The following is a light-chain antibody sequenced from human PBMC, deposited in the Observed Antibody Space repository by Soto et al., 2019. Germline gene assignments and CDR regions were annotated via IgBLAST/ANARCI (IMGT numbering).Light chain of an antibody. CDR1: SSDIDAYNY. J-gene: IGLJ1*01. CDR2: DVS. V-gene: IGLV2-14*01. CDR3: AAWDDSLDDYV. Sequence: QSVLTQPASVSGSPGQSITISCTGTSSDIDAYNYVSWYQQHPGKAPKLMIYDVSNRPSGISNRFSGSKSGNTASLTISGLQSEDEADYYCAAWDDSLDDYVFGNGTKVTVL.